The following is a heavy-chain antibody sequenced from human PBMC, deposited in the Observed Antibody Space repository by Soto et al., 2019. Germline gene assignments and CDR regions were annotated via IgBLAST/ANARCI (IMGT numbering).Heavy chain of an antibody. J-gene: IGHJ1*01. CDR1: GYTFTSYY. CDR3: ARGNIDSSGYYYSITRQYFQH. V-gene: IGHV1-46*01. CDR2: INPSGGST. D-gene: IGHD3-22*01. Sequence: ASVKVSCKASGYTFTSYYMHRVRQAPGQGLEWMGIINPSGGSTSYAQKFQGRVTMTRDTSTSTVYMELSSLRSEDTAVYYCARGNIDSSGYYYSITRQYFQHWGQGTLVTVSS.